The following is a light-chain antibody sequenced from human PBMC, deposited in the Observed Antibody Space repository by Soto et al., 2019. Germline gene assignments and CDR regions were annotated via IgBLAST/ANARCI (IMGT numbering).Light chain of an antibody. V-gene: IGKV1-5*03. CDR2: NTS. J-gene: IGKJ1*01. Sequence: DSQMTQSPSTLSASVGDRVTITCRASQSITGWLAWYQQKPGKAPKLLIYNTSNLASGVPSRFSGSGTGTEFTLTISGLQSDDFGVYYCQQYNTWSPWTFGQGTKVEIK. CDR3: QQYNTWSPWT. CDR1: QSITGW.